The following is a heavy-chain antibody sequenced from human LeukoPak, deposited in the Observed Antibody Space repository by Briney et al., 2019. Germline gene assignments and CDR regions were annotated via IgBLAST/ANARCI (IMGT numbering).Heavy chain of an antibody. CDR2: ISHDGSKR. Sequence: GRSLTLSCAASGFTFRSYGMHWVRKAPGKGLEWVAVISHDGSKRSYGDAVKGRFTISRDNSENTVFLQMNSLRAEDTAVYYCAKGYSYGYFAFDIWGQGTMVTVSS. V-gene: IGHV3-30*18. CDR3: AKGYSYGYFAFDI. D-gene: IGHD5-18*01. J-gene: IGHJ3*02. CDR1: GFTFRSYG.